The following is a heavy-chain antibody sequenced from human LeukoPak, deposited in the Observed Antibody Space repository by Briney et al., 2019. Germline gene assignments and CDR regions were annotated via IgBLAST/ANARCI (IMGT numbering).Heavy chain of an antibody. CDR3: ARHPGIAAGIWFDP. D-gene: IGHD6-13*01. Sequence: SETLSLTCTVSGGSISSSSYYWGWIRQPPGKGLEWIGSIYYSGSTYYNPSLKSRVTISVDTSKNQFSLKLSSVTAADTAVYHCARHPGIAAGIWFDPWGQGTLVTVSS. V-gene: IGHV4-39*01. CDR2: IYYSGST. J-gene: IGHJ5*02. CDR1: GGSISSSSYY.